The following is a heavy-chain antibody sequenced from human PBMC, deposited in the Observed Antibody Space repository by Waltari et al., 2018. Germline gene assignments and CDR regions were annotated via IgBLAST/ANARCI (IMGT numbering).Heavy chain of an antibody. J-gene: IGHJ5*02. CDR3: AKHQESSVLVASWFDP. CDR2: ISDSGGTT. V-gene: IGHV3-23*01. CDR1: GFTFSSYA. D-gene: IGHD2-15*01. Sequence: EVQLLESGGGLVQPGGSLTLSCAASGFTFSSYAMSWVRQAPGKGLEWLSVISDSGGTTYYAESVKGRFTLSRDNSKNTLYLQMNSLRADDTAVYYCAKHQESSVLVASWFDPWGQGTLVTVSS.